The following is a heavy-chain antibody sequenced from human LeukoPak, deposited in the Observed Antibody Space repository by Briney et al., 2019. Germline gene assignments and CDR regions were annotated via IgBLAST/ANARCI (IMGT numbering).Heavy chain of an antibody. V-gene: IGHV1-58*01. CDR1: GFTFTSSA. J-gene: IGHJ4*02. CDR3: AADPLPNPRDNWNYVGY. Sequence: SVRVSCKASGFTFTSSAVQWVRQARGQRLEWIGWIVVGSGNTNYAQKFQERVTITRDMSTSTAYMELSSLRSEDTAVYYCAADPLPNPRDNWNYVGYWGQGTLVTVSS. D-gene: IGHD1-20*01. CDR2: IVVGSGNT.